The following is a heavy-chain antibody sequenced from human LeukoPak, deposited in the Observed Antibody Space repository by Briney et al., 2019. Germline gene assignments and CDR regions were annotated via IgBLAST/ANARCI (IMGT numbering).Heavy chain of an antibody. V-gene: IGHV3-7*01. Sequence: GGSLRLSCADSGFTFSTYWMSWLRQVPGKGLEWVANIKPDGSEKYYADSVKGRFSISRDNAKNSLYLQMNNLRAEDTAVYYCARTKNSGCYYYFDYWGPGTLVTVSS. CDR2: IKPDGSEK. CDR1: GFTFSTYW. CDR3: ARTKNSGCYYYFDY. J-gene: IGHJ4*02. D-gene: IGHD3-22*01.